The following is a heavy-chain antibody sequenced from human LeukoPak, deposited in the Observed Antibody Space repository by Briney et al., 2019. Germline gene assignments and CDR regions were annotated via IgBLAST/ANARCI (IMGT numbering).Heavy chain of an antibody. D-gene: IGHD2-2*02. V-gene: IGHV5-10-1*01. CDR2: IDPSDSYT. J-gene: IGHJ4*02. CDR1: GYSLASYC. Sequence: GESLQSSAKGSGYSLASYCVSWVRQMPGKGLEWMGRIDPSDSYTNYSPSFHGHVTISADKSISTAYLQWSSLKASDTAMYYCARHDRTRLYTCSPSDYWGQGTLVTVSS. CDR3: ARHDRTRLYTCSPSDY.